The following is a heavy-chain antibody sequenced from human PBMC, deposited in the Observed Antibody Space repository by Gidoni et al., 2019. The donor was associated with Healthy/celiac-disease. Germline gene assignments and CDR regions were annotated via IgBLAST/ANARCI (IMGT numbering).Heavy chain of an antibody. J-gene: IGHJ3*02. CDR3: AKEGYSGSYSHAFDI. CDR2: IIGSGGST. CDR1: GFTFTSFA. D-gene: IGHD1-26*01. Sequence: EVQLLESGGGLVQPGGSLRLSCAASGFTFTSFAMSWVRQAPGKGLEWFSAIIGSGGSTYYADSVKGRFTISRDNSKNTLYLQMNSLRAEDTAVYYCAKEGYSGSYSHAFDIWGQGTMVTVSS. V-gene: IGHV3-23*01.